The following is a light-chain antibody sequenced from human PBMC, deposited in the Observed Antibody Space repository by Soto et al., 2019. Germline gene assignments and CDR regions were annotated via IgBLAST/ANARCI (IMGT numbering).Light chain of an antibody. V-gene: IGKV1-9*01. CDR2: DAS. CDR3: QQLHSYPYT. CDR1: QGIISY. Sequence: DIQLTQSPSFLSASVRDRVTITCRASQGIISYLAWYQQKPGKAPKLLIYDASTLQGGVPSRFSGFGSGTEFTLTISSLQPEDFATYYCQQLHSYPYTFGQGTELEIK. J-gene: IGKJ2*01.